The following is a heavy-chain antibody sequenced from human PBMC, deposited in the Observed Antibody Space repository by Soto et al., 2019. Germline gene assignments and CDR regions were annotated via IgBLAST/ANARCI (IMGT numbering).Heavy chain of an antibody. Sequence: XASLRLSCAASGFTFSSYAMHWVRQAPGKGLEWVAVISYDGSNKYYADSVKGRFTISRDNSKNTLYLQMNSLRAEDTAVYYCARDEPSLLYAFDIWGQGTMVTVSS. J-gene: IGHJ3*02. V-gene: IGHV3-30-3*01. CDR3: ARDEPSLLYAFDI. CDR2: ISYDGSNK. CDR1: GFTFSSYA.